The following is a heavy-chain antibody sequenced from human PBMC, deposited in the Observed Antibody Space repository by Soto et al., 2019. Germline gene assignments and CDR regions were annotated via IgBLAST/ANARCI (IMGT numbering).Heavy chain of an antibody. CDR2: ITSSSSYI. CDR3: ARLSGESYYSYGMDV. V-gene: IGHV3-21*01. J-gene: IGHJ6*02. D-gene: IGHD3-10*01. CDR1: GFTFSSYS. Sequence: EVQLVESGGGLVKPGGSLRLSCAASGFTFSSYSINWVRQAPGKGLEWVSSITSSSSYIYYADSVKGRFTISRDNAKNSRYLQMNSLRAEDTVVYYCARLSGESYYSYGMDVWGPGTTVTVSS.